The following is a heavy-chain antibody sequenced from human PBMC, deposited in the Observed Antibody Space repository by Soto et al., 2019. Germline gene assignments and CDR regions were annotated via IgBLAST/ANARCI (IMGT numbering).Heavy chain of an antibody. D-gene: IGHD4-17*01. J-gene: IGHJ4*02. CDR1: GGTFSSYT. Sequence: SVKVSCKASGGTFSSYTISWVRQAPGQGLEWMGRIIPILGIANYAQKFQGRVTITADKSTSTAYMELSSLRSEDTAVYYCARDPVYGDYAFYYFDYWGQGTLVTVSS. V-gene: IGHV1-69*04. CDR3: ARDPVYGDYAFYYFDY. CDR2: IIPILGIA.